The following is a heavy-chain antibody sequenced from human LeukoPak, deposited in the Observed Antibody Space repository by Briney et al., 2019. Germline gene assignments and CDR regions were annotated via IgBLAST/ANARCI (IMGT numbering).Heavy chain of an antibody. CDR3: ARGPTGTPDY. Sequence: GGSLRLSCAASGFTFSDYYMSWLRQAPGKGLEWVSYISSSSSTIYYADSVKGRFTISRDNAKNSLYLQMNSLRAEDTAVYYCARGPTGTPDYWGQGTLVTVSS. D-gene: IGHD1-1*01. V-gene: IGHV3-11*04. CDR2: ISSSSSTI. J-gene: IGHJ4*02. CDR1: GFTFSDYY.